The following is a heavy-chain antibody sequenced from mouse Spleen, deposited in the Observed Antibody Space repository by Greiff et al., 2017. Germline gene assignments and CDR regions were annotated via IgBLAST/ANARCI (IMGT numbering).Heavy chain of an antibody. J-gene: IGHJ2*01. V-gene: IGHV5-9*04. CDR2: ISSGGGNT. CDR1: GFTFSSYT. CDR3: ARMDYYFDY. Sequence: DVQLQESGGGLVKPGGSLKLSCAASGFTFSSYTMSWVRQTPAKRLEWVATISSGGGNTYYPDSVKGRFTISRDNARNTLYLQMSSLRSEDTAMYYCARMDYYFDYWGQGTTLTVSS.